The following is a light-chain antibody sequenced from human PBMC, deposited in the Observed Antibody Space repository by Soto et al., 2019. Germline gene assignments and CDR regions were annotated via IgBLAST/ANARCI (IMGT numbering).Light chain of an antibody. Sequence: QSALTQPASVSGSPGQSITISCTGTSSDVGGYNYVSWYQQHPGKAPKLMIYDVSNRPSGVSNRFSGSKSGNTASLTISGLQAEDEADHYCSSYTSSSTLGGVFGTGTKLTVL. J-gene: IGLJ1*01. V-gene: IGLV2-14*01. CDR2: DVS. CDR3: SSYTSSSTLGGV. CDR1: SSDVGGYNY.